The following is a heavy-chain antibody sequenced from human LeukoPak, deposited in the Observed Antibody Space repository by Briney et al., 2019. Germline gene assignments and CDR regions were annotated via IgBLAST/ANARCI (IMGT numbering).Heavy chain of an antibody. CDR2: ISNSGGST. CDR3: AKEGFDS. CDR1: GFTFSTYT. J-gene: IGHJ4*02. V-gene: IGHV3-23*01. Sequence: PGGSLTLSCVASGFTFSTYTMNWIRQAPGKGLEWVSSISNSGGSTYYADSVKGRFTISRDNSKNTLYLQMNSLRAEDTAVYYCAKEGFDSWGQGTLVTVSS.